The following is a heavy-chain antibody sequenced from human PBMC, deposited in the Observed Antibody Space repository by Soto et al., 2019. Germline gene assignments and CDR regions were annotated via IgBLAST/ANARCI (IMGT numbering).Heavy chain of an antibody. V-gene: IGHV4-30-4*01. CDR3: ASHDYAHSGMDV. CDR2: IYYSGST. J-gene: IGHJ6*02. D-gene: IGHD3-16*01. Sequence: QVQLQESGPGLVKPSQTLSLTCTVSGGSISSGDYYWSWIRQPPGKGLEWIGYIYYSGSTYYNPSLKSRVTISVDRSKNQSSLKLLSATAADTAVYSCASHDYAHSGMDVWGQGTTVTVSS. CDR1: GGSISSGDYY.